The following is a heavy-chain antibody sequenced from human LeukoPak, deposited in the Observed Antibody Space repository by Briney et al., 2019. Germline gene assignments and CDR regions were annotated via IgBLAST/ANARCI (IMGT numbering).Heavy chain of an antibody. CDR1: GGSLTNYY. V-gene: IGHV4-59*08. Sequence: SETLSLTCTVSGGSLTNYYWIWIRQPPGKGLEWIGYIYYNGSSNSNPSLKSRVGLSIDTSKNQFSLKVNSMTPRDAAVYYCARVSSTGGLAYWGQGTLVTVSS. J-gene: IGHJ4*02. CDR2: IYYNGSS. D-gene: IGHD1-1*01. CDR3: ARVSSTGGLAY.